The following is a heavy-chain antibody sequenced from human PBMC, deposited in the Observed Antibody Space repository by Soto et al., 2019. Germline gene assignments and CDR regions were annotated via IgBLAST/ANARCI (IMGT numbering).Heavy chain of an antibody. Sequence: QVQLQESGPGLVKPSQTLSLTCTVSGGSISSCGYYWSWIRQHPEKGLEWIGYIYYNGSTYYNPSLSHRVTIAVDTSKHLFSLKLSSVTAADTAVYYCARETPYCCSTSCYETRSVFDFWGQGALVTGSS. J-gene: IGHJ4*02. D-gene: IGHD2-2*01. V-gene: IGHV4-31*03. CDR3: ARETPYCCSTSCYETRSVFDF. CDR1: GGSISSCGYY. CDR2: IYYNGST.